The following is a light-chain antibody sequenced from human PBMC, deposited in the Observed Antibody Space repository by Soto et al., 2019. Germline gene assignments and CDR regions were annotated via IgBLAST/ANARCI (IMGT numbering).Light chain of an antibody. CDR3: QQYDDLPLT. CDR1: QDVINY. V-gene: IGKV1-33*01. CDR2: DAS. Sequence: DITLTQSPSSLSASVGDRVSITCQASQDVINYLNWYQQKPGKAPKLLISDASNVETGVPSRFTGSGSGTHFTLAITDLQPEDVATYFCQQYDDLPLTFGGGTHVE. J-gene: IGKJ4*01.